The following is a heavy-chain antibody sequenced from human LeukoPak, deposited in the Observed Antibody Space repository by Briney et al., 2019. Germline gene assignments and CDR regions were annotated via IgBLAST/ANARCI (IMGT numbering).Heavy chain of an antibody. CDR2: INPSGGST. V-gene: IGHV1-46*01. Sequence: TXYXMXXXRQAPGQGLEWMGMINPSGGSTSYAQKFQGRVTMTRDTSTSTVYMELSSLGSEDTAVYYCARSGDGYNGYFQHWGQGTLVTVSS. D-gene: IGHD5-24*01. CDR1: TXYX. CDR3: ARSGDGYNGYFQH. J-gene: IGHJ1*01.